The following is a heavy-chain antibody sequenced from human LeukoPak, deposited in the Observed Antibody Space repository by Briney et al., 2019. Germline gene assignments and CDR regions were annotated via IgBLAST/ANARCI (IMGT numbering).Heavy chain of an antibody. Sequence: SETLSLTCTVSGGSISSYYWSCIRQPPGKRLEWIGHIYYSGSTNYNPSLKSRVTISVDTSKNQFSLKLSSVTAADTAVYYCASRSSIWSGYQDTLYYFDSWGQGTLVTASS. CDR3: ASRSSIWSGYQDTLYYFDS. D-gene: IGHD3-3*01. V-gene: IGHV4-59*01. CDR2: IYYSGST. CDR1: GGSISSYY. J-gene: IGHJ4*02.